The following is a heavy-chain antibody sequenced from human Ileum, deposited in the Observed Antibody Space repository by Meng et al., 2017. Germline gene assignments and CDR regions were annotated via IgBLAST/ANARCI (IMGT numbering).Heavy chain of an antibody. D-gene: IGHD6-13*01. V-gene: IGHV4-31*03. CDR2: VYYSGSA. CDR3: ASSIAAVVGYYFDY. CDR1: GGCCGSGGYC. J-gene: IGHJ4*02. Sequence: HVHLHALWPGRGKPSRPLPLPSTFSGGCCGSGGYCWCWSRQPPERGLEWIGYVYYSGSADYNPSLKSRVAISVDTSKNQFSLKLSSVTAADTAVYYCASSIAAVVGYYFDYWGQGTLVTVSS.